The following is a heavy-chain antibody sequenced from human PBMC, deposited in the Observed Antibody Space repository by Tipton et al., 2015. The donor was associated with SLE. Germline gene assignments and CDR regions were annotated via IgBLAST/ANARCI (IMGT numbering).Heavy chain of an antibody. CDR2: IFSGGST. V-gene: IGHV3-53*05. J-gene: IGHJ4*02. CDR3: AKGGPGGYYFDS. CDR1: GFSVSDNY. Sequence: SLRLSCAASGFSVSDNYMSWVRQAPGKGLEWVSVIFSGGSTFYADSVKGRFTLSRDHSRNTLYLQMNSLRPEDTAVYYCAKGGPGGYYFDSWGQGTLVTVSS. D-gene: IGHD1-26*01.